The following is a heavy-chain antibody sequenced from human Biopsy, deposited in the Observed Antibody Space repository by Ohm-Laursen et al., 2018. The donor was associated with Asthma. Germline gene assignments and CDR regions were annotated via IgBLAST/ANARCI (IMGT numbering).Heavy chain of an antibody. D-gene: IGHD4-17*01. V-gene: IGHV3-21*01. CDR3: ARDRYGDYVGWFDP. Sequence: SLRLSFAASCFTFLSYSLNWVRPAPAKALEWVSSISRSSRYIYYAGSVKGRFTISRDNAKNSLYLQMNSLRAEDTAVYYCARDRYGDYVGWFDPWGQGTLVTVSS. CDR1: CFTFLSYS. J-gene: IGHJ5*02. CDR2: ISRSSRYI.